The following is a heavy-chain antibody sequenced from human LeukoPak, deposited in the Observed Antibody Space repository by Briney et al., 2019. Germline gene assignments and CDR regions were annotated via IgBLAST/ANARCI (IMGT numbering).Heavy chain of an antibody. V-gene: IGHV4-39*07. Sequence: SETLSLTCTVSGGSIRGSDFYWGWIRQPPGKGLEWIGTIYSTGSTYYNASLKSRVTISVDTSKNQFSLKLSSVTAADTAVYYCARDRSYSGSYLDAFDIWGQGTMVTVSS. D-gene: IGHD1-26*01. CDR1: GGSIRGSDFY. CDR3: ARDRSYSGSYLDAFDI. CDR2: IYSTGST. J-gene: IGHJ3*02.